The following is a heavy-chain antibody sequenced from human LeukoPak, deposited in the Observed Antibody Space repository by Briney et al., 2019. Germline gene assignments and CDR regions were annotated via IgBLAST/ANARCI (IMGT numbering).Heavy chain of an antibody. CDR3: AKAHYTVTTSLEWFDP. CDR2: ISGSGGRP. CDR1: GFTFSSYA. Sequence: GEFLRLSCAASGFTFSSYAMSWVRKVPGKGLNWFSSISGSGGRPYTADSVKGRFTISSDNSKNTLYLQMNSLRAEDTAVYYCAKAHYTVTTSLEWFDPWGQGTLVTDSS. V-gene: IGHV3-23*01. D-gene: IGHD4-17*01. J-gene: IGHJ5*02.